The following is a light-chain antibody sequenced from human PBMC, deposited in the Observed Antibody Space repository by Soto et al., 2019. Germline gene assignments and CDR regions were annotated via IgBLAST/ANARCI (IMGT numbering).Light chain of an antibody. CDR3: QQYNNWPPST. CDR1: QSVSGN. V-gene: IGKV3-15*01. J-gene: IGKJ3*01. CDR2: AAS. Sequence: EIVMTQSPATLSVSPGERATLSCRASQSVSGNLAWYQQKPGQAPRPLIYAASPRATGIPARCSGSGSGTEFTLTISSLQSEDFAAYYCQQYNNWPPSTFGPGTKVDIK.